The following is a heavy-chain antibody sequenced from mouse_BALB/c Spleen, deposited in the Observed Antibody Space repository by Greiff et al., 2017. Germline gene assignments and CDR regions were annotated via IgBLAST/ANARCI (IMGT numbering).Heavy chain of an antibody. CDR2: IDPANGNT. D-gene: IGHD2-4*01. CDR1: GFNIKDTY. J-gene: IGHJ3*01. Sequence: EVQLQQSGAELVKPGASVKLSCTASGFNIKDTYMHWVKQRPEQGLEWIGRIDPANGNTKYDPKFQGKATITADTSSNTAYLQLSSLTSEDTAVYYRARDDSFAYWGQGTLVTVSA. V-gene: IGHV14-3*02. CDR3: ARDDSFAY.